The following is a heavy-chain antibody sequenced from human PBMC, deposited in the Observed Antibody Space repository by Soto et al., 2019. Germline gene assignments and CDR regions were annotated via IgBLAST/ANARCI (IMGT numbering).Heavy chain of an antibody. CDR2: IRRKANSYTT. CDR1: GLIFSDYH. Sequence: EVQLVESGGGLVQPGGSLRLSCAASGLIFSDYHMDWVRQAPGKGLEWVGRIRRKANSYTTEYAASVKGRFTISRDDSKNSLYLQMYSLKSEDTAVYYCARLGGWSGGSSGMDVWGQGTTVTVSS. CDR3: ARLGGWSGGSSGMDV. D-gene: IGHD3-10*01. J-gene: IGHJ6*02. V-gene: IGHV3-72*01.